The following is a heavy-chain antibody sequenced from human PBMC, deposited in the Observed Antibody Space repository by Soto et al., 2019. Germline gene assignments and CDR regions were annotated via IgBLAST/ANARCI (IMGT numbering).Heavy chain of an antibody. V-gene: IGHV1-69*13. D-gene: IGHD2-2*01. CDR1: GGTFSSYA. Sequence: ASVKVSCKASGGTFSSYAISWVRQAPGQGLEWMGGIIPIFGTANYAQKFQGRVTITADESTSTAYMELSSLRSEDTAVYYCAGAEYQLLCGPLCGYYYYGMDVWGQGTTVTVSS. CDR2: IIPIFGTA. CDR3: AGAEYQLLCGPLCGYYYYGMDV. J-gene: IGHJ6*02.